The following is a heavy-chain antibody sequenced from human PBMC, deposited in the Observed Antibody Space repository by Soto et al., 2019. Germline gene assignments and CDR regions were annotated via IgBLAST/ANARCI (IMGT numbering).Heavy chain of an antibody. Sequence: GGSLRLSCAASGIAFSGYGMHWVRQAPGKGLEWVAFIWFDGSDALYSDSVKGRFSITRDNSKNTLFLQLNSLRGDDTAVYYCAREGYCSGGGCSGGMDVWGQGTTVTVSS. CDR3: AREGYCSGGGCSGGMDV. V-gene: IGHV3-33*01. CDR2: IWFDGSDA. D-gene: IGHD2-15*01. CDR1: GIAFSGYG. J-gene: IGHJ6*02.